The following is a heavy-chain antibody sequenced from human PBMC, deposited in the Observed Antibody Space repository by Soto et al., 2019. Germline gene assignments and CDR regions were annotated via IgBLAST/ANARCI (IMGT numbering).Heavy chain of an antibody. CDR2: ISKSDYT. CDR3: AREDSIIIPAVSDF. CDR1: GFAFNNYG. J-gene: IGHJ4*02. D-gene: IGHD2-2*01. V-gene: IGHV3-21*01. Sequence: GGSLRLSCAASGFAFNNYGINWVRQAPGKGLEWVSSISKSDYTYYSDSVKGRFTISRDNAKNSVSLQMNTLRVEDTAVYYCAREDSIIIPAVSDFWGQGTLVTVSS.